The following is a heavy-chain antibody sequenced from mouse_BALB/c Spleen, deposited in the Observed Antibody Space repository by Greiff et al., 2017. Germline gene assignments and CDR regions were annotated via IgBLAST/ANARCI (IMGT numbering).Heavy chain of an antibody. V-gene: IGHV5-6-5*01. Sequence: EVKLVESGGGLVKPGGSLKLSCAASGFTFSSYAMSWVRQTPEKRLEWVASISSGGSTYYPDSVKGRFTISRDNARNILYLQMSSLRSEDTAMYYCAREYGYDGEWYFDVWGAGTTVTVSS. D-gene: IGHD2-14*01. J-gene: IGHJ1*01. CDR3: AREYGYDGEWYFDV. CDR2: ISSGGST. CDR1: GFTFSSYA.